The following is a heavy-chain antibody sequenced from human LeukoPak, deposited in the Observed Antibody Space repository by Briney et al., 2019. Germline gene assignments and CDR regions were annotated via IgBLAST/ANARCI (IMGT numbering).Heavy chain of an antibody. D-gene: IGHD1-7*01. CDR2: IYTSGST. J-gene: IGHJ4*02. CDR1: GGSISSGSYY. V-gene: IGHV4-61*02. CDR3: ARDKDWNFD. Sequence: SQTLSLTCTVSGGSISSGSYYWSWIRQPAGKGLEWIGRIYTSGSTNYNPSLKSRVTISVDTSKNQFSLKLSSVTAADTAVYYCARDKDWNFDWGQGTLVTVSS.